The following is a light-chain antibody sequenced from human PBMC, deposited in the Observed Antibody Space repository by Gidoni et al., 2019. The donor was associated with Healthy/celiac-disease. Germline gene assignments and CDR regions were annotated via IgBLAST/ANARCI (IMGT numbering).Light chain of an antibody. CDR3: QQRSNWPPLT. Sequence: EIVLTQSPATLSLSPGERATLSCRASQSVSSYLAWYQQKPGQAPRLLIYDASNRATGIPARFSGSWSGTDFTLTISSLEPDAFAVYSCQQRSNWPPLTFXGXTKVEIK. V-gene: IGKV3-11*01. CDR2: DAS. J-gene: IGKJ4*01. CDR1: QSVSSY.